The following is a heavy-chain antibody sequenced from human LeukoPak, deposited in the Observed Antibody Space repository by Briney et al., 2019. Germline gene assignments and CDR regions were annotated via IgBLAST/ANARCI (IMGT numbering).Heavy chain of an antibody. CDR3: ARDIYPYSSSSFDY. J-gene: IGHJ4*02. Sequence: GSLRLSCAASGFTFSSYWMSWVRQAPGKGLEWVANIKQDGSEKYYVDSVKGRFTISRDNAKNSLYLQMNSLRAEDTAVYYCARDIYPYSSSSFDYWGQGTLVTVSS. CDR1: GFTFSSYW. V-gene: IGHV3-7*01. CDR2: IKQDGSEK. D-gene: IGHD6-6*01.